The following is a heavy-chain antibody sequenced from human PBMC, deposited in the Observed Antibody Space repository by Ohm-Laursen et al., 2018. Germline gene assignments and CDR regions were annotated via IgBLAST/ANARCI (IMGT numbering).Heavy chain of an antibody. CDR2: IYYSGST. CDR1: GGSISSYY. Sequence: SDTLSLTCTVSGGSISSYYWSWIRQPPGKGLEWIGYIYYSGSTNYNPSLKSRVIIATDTSKNQLSLKLSSVTAADTAVYYCARRANSAFPYYLDYWGQGTLVTVSS. J-gene: IGHJ4*02. V-gene: IGHV4-59*08. CDR3: ARRANSAFPYYLDY. D-gene: IGHD1-26*01.